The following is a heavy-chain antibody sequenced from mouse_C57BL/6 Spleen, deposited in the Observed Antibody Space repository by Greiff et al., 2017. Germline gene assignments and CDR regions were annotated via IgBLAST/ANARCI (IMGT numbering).Heavy chain of an antibody. CDR3: ARREVYGDGSWFAY. CDR1: GYAFTNYW. CDR2: INPGSGGT. Sequence: QVQLQQSGAELVRPGTSVKVSCKASGYAFTNYWIEWVKQRPGQGLEWIGGINPGSGGTYYNEKFKGKAALTADKSSSTAYMQLSSLTSEDSAVYVCARREVYGDGSWFAYWGQGTLVTVSA. D-gene: IGHD2-13*01. J-gene: IGHJ3*01. V-gene: IGHV1-54*01.